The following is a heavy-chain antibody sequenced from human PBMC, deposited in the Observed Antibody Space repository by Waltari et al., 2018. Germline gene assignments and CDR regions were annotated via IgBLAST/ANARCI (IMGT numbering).Heavy chain of an antibody. CDR3: AGRGEEAPGASGWAWGYGF. CDR2: TSGGGTT. D-gene: IGHD2-2*01. V-gene: IGHV3-53*01. Sequence: EVQLVESGGGLIQPGGSLRLSWAAPGLIVSRHYMSWGRQAPGGGLEWVSATSGGGTTYYAESVKGRFTVSRDNSKNTLYLQMNSLRVEDTAFYYCAGRGEEAPGASGWAWGYGFWGQGTLVTVSS. CDR1: GLIVSRHY. J-gene: IGHJ4*02.